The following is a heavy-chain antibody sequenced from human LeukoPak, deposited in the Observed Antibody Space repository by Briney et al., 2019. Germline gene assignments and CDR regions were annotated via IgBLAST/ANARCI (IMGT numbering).Heavy chain of an antibody. D-gene: IGHD2-2*01. J-gene: IGHJ4*02. CDR1: GFTFGTYW. CDR3: AREYCSSTSCYGAPDY. CDR2: ISYDGSNK. V-gene: IGHV3-30-3*01. Sequence: GGSLRLSCAASGFTFGTYWMSWVRQAPGKGLEWVAAISYDGSNKYYADSVKGRFTISRDNSKNTLYLQMNSLRAEDTAVYYCAREYCSSTSCYGAPDYWGQGTLVTVSS.